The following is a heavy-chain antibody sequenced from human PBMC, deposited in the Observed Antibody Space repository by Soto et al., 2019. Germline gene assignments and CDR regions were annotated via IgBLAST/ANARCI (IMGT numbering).Heavy chain of an antibody. V-gene: IGHV3-30*03. CDR1: GFSFSYYA. CDR2: IAYDASKK. CDR3: ASPYCSGGSCYLTEYFQH. J-gene: IGHJ1*01. D-gene: IGHD2-15*01. Sequence: QVQLVESGGGVVQPGRSLRLSCAASGFSFSYYAMHWVRQAPGKGLEWVAVIAYDASKKYYADSVKGRFTISRDNSKNTLYLQMNSLRDEDTAVYYCASPYCSGGSCYLTEYFQHWGQGTLVIVSS.